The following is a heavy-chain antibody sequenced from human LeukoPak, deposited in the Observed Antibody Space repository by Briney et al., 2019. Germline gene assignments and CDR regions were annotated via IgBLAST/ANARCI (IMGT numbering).Heavy chain of an antibody. CDR1: GFTFSGSA. CDR2: IRSKANSYAT. CDR3: TRLGVGATTFSWFDP. D-gene: IGHD1-26*01. Sequence: GGSLRLSCAASGFTFSGSAMHWVRQASGKGLEWVVRIRSKANSYATAYAASVKGRFTISRDDSKNTAYLQMNSLKTEDTAVYYCTRLGVGATTFSWFDPWGQGTLVTVSS. J-gene: IGHJ5*02. V-gene: IGHV3-73*01.